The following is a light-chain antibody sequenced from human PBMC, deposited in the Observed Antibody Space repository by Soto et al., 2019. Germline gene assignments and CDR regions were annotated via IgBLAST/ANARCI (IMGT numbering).Light chain of an antibody. Sequence: DIQMTQSPSSMSASVGDRVTITCRASQSISSFLNWYQQKPGKAPKLLIYAASSLQSGVPSRFSGSGSGTDFALTIGSLQPEDFATYYCQQSYSTPYTFGQGTKFEI. CDR2: AAS. CDR3: QQSYSTPYT. V-gene: IGKV1-39*01. CDR1: QSISSF. J-gene: IGKJ2*01.